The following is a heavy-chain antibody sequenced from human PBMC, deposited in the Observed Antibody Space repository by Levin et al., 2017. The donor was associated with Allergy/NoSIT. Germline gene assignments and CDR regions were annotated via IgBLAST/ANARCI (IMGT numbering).Heavy chain of an antibody. CDR2: IKSKTDGGTT. J-gene: IGHJ4*02. CDR3: ATSLLDYGIDY. V-gene: IGHV3-15*01. D-gene: IGHD4-17*01. CDR1: GFTFSNAW. Sequence: GGSLRLSCAASGFTFSNAWMSWVRQAPGKGLEWVGRIKSKTDGGTTDYAAPVKGRFTISRDDSKNTLYLQMNSLKTEDTAVYYCATSLLDYGIDYWGQGTLVTVSS.